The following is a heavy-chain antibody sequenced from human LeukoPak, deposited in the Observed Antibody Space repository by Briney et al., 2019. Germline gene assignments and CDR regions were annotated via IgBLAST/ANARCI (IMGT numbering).Heavy chain of an antibody. J-gene: IGHJ6*03. CDR1: GYTFTSYG. V-gene: IGHV1-18*01. CDR2: ISAYNGNT. CDR3: AREEITGTTRYYYYMDV. Sequence: GASVKVSCKASGYTFTSYGISWVRQAPGQGLEWMGWISAYNGNTNYAQKLQGRVTMTTDTSTSTAYMELRSLRSDDTAVYHCAREEITGTTRYYYYMDVWGKGTTVTVSS. D-gene: IGHD1-7*01.